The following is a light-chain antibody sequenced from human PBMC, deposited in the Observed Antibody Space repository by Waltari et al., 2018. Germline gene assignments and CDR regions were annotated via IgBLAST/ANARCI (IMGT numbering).Light chain of an antibody. CDR1: QSLVFSDGNTY. CDR3: MQGTQWPWT. Sequence: EALLPQSPLSLPVTPGQPASISCRASQSLVFSDGNTYLNWFHQRPGQPPRRLIYKVSNRDSGVPDRFRGSGSGTHFTLNISRVESEDIGVYYCMQGTQWPWTFGQGTKVESK. V-gene: IGKV2-30*01. CDR2: KVS. J-gene: IGKJ1*01.